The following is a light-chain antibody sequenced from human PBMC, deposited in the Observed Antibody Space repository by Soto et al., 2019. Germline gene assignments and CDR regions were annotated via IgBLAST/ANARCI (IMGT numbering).Light chain of an antibody. Sequence: IQMYLSPSTLSSSLGDRVTITCRASQSISSWLAWYQQKPGKAPKLLIYKASSLESGVPSRFSGSGSGTEVTITISSLKTDDGATYYCQHYNSYSEAFGQGTKV. V-gene: IGKV1-5*03. J-gene: IGKJ1*01. CDR2: KAS. CDR1: QSISSW. CDR3: QHYNSYSEA.